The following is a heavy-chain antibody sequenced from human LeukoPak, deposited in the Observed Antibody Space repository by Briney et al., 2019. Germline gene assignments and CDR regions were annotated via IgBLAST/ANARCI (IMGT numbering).Heavy chain of an antibody. J-gene: IGHJ4*02. V-gene: IGHV3-23*01. CDR3: AKDLSKSVVRGVITTVPVSFDH. D-gene: IGHD3-10*01. CDR1: GFTFSSYA. CDR2: ISGSGGST. Sequence: GGSLRLSCAASGFTFSSYAMSWVRQAPGKGLEWVSAISGSGGSTYYADSVKGRFTISRDNSKNTLYLQMNSLRAEDTAVYYCAKDLSKSVVRGVITTVPVSFDHWGQGTLVTVSS.